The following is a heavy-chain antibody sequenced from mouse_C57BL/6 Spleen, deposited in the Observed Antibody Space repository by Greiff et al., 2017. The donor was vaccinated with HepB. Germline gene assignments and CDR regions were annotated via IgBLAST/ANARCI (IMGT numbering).Heavy chain of an antibody. J-gene: IGHJ4*01. CDR2: INPSSGYT. CDR1: GYTFTSYT. CDR3: ARGGTTNAMDY. Sequence: QVQLKQSGAELARPGASVKMSCKASGYTFTSYTMHWVKQRPVQGLEWIGYINPSSGYTKYNQKFKDKATLTADKSSSTAYMQLSSLTSEDSAVYYCARGGTTNAMDYWGQGTSVTVSS. V-gene: IGHV1-4*01. D-gene: IGHD1-1*01.